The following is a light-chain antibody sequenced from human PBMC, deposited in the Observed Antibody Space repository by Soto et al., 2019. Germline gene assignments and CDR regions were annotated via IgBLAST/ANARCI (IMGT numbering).Light chain of an antibody. CDR1: QSVSSSY. J-gene: IGKJ4*01. V-gene: IGKV3-20*01. Sequence: EIVLTQSPGTLSLSPGERATLSCRASQSVSSSYLAWYQRKPGQAPRLLIYDTSSRATGVPDRFSGSGSGTDFTLTISRLEPEDFAVFYCQQYGSSPRTFGGGTKAEIK. CDR2: DTS. CDR3: QQYGSSPRT.